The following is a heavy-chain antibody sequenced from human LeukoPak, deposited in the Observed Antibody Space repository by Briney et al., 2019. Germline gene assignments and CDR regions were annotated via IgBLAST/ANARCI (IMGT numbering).Heavy chain of an antibody. Sequence: PSETLSLTCTVSGGSISSYYWSWIRQPPGKGLEWIGYIYYSGSTNYNPSLKSRVTISVDTSKNQFSLKLSSVTAADTAVYYCARQGGYSYGLIDYWGQGTLVTVSS. V-gene: IGHV4-59*08. CDR2: IYYSGST. J-gene: IGHJ4*02. CDR3: ARQGGYSYGLIDY. CDR1: GGSISSYY. D-gene: IGHD5-18*01.